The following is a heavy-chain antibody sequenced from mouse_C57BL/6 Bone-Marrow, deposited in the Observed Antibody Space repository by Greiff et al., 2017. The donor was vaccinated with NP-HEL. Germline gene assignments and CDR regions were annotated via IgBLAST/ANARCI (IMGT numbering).Heavy chain of an antibody. CDR2: IWSGGST. J-gene: IGHJ3*01. Sequence: QVQLQQSGPGLVQPSHCLSITCTVSGFSLTSYGVHWVRQSPGKGLEWLGVIWSGGSTDYNAAFISRLSISKDNSKSQVFFKMNSLQADDTAIYYCAGRFWFAYWGQGTLVTVSA. V-gene: IGHV2-2*01. CDR3: AGRFWFAY. CDR1: GFSLTSYG.